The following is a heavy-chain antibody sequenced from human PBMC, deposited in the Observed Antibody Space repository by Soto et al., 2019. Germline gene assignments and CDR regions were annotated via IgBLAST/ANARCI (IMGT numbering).Heavy chain of an antibody. CDR3: TKDDGYNDSTYYHYFGVDV. V-gene: IGHV3-30*18. Sequence: GGSLRLSCAASGFTFSGYYMHWVRQAPGKGLEWVAVISYDGSTEYYADSVKGRFTISRDNSANRLFLQMNSLRPEDTAVYYCTKDDGYNDSTYYHYFGVDVWGQGTTVTVS. CDR2: ISYDGSTE. D-gene: IGHD5-12*01. J-gene: IGHJ6*02. CDR1: GFTFSGYY.